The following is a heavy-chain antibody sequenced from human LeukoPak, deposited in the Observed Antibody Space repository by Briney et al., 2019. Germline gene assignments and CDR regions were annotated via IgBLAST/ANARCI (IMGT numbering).Heavy chain of an antibody. V-gene: IGHV3-43*02. CDR3: APWAFYHSLDV. CDR2: MDKDGRST. CDR1: GFTLGAFA. Sequence: PGGSLRLSCAASGFTLGAFAMPWVRQAPGKGLEWVSRMDKDGRSTYYADSVKGRFTISPDNSKNSLYLQMNSLRTEDTALYYCAPWAFYHSLDVWGQGTTVTVSS. D-gene: IGHD1-26*01. J-gene: IGHJ6*02.